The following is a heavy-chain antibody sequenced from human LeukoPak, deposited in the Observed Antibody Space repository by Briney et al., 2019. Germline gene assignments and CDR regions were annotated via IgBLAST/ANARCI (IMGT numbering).Heavy chain of an antibody. CDR1: GFTFSGYW. Sequence: PGGSLRLSCAASGFTFSGYWMHWVRQAPGKGLVRVSLMNSDGSITSYADSVKGRFTISRDNAKNTLYLQMNSLRAEDTAFYYCARDRAYNMDVWGQGTPVTVSS. V-gene: IGHV3-74*01. J-gene: IGHJ6*02. D-gene: IGHD5-24*01. CDR2: MNSDGSIT. CDR3: ARDRAYNMDV.